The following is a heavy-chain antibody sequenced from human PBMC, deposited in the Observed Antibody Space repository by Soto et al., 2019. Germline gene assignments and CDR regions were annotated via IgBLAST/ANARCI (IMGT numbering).Heavy chain of an antibody. V-gene: IGHV4-59*01. J-gene: IGHJ4*02. CDR2: IYYSGST. D-gene: IGHD3-16*01. CDR1: GGSISSYY. CDR3: ARVEVWGATYYYFDY. Sequence: SETLSLTCTVSGGSISSYYWSWIRQPPGKGLEWIGNIYYSGSTNYNPSLKSRVTMSVDTSKNQFSLKLTSVTAADTAVYYCARVEVWGATYYYFDYWGQGALVT.